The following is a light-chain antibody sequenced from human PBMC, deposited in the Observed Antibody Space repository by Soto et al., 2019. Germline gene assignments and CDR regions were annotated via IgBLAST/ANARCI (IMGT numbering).Light chain of an antibody. CDR3: SSYAGSSNYV. J-gene: IGLJ1*01. CDR2: EVI. Sequence: QSALTQPLSASGSPGQSVTISCTGTSSDVGGYNFVSWYQHHPGKAPKLMIYEVIKRPSGVPDRFSGSKSGNTASLTASGLQAEDEADYYCSSYAGSSNYVFGTGTKLTVL. V-gene: IGLV2-8*01. CDR1: SSDVGGYNF.